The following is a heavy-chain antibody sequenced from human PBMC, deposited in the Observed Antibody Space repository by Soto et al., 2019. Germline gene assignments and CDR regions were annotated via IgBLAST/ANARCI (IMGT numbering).Heavy chain of an antibody. V-gene: IGHV3-7*03. D-gene: IGHD2-15*01. Sequence: EVQLVESGGGLVQPGGSLRLSCAASGFTFSSYWMSWVRQAPGKGLEWVANIRQDGSEKYYVDSVKDRFTISRDNAKNSLYLQMNSLRAEDTAVDYCARDYCSGASCYYYYGMDVWGQGTTVTVSS. CDR1: GFTFSSYW. CDR3: ARDYCSGASCYYYYGMDV. CDR2: IRQDGSEK. J-gene: IGHJ6*02.